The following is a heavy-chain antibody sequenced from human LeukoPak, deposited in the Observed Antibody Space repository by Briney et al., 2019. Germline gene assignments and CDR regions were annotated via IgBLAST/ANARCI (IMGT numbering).Heavy chain of an antibody. CDR2: ISYSGSA. CDR1: GDSISSSDYY. Sequence: PSETLSLTCTVSGDSISSSDYYWGWIRQPPGKGLGWIGTISYSGSAYYNPSLQSRVTISVDTSKNQFSLELSSVTAADTAVYYCARGSRRLADFHYWGQGTLVTVSS. V-gene: IGHV4-39*01. J-gene: IGHJ4*02. D-gene: IGHD1-26*01. CDR3: ARGSRRLADFHY.